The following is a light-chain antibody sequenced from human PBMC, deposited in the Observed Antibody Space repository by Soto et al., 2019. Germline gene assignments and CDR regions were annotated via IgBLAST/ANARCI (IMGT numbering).Light chain of an antibody. J-gene: IGLJ2*01. CDR2: EVT. CDR1: SSDVGGYNF. Sequence: QSALTQPASVSGSPGQSITISCTGTSSDVGGYNFVSWYQHHPGKAPKLIIYEVTNRHSGVSNRFSGSKSGNTASLTISGLQAEDEADYYCTSYTTIPNLAVFGGGTQLTVL. CDR3: TSYTTIPNLAV. V-gene: IGLV2-14*01.